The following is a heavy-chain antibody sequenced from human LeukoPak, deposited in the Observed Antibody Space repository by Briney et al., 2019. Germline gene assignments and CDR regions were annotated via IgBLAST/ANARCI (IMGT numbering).Heavy chain of an antibody. D-gene: IGHD3-3*01. V-gene: IGHV3-48*01. J-gene: IGHJ4*02. CDR1: GFAFSVYS. CDR2: ITSDRNTI. Sequence: GGSLRLSCAASGFAFSVYSMNWVRQAPGKGLEWISYITSDRNTIYYADSVRDRFTISRDNAKKSVYLELSNLRADDTAMYYCARSTEWFADYWGQGTLVTVSS. CDR3: ARSTEWFADY.